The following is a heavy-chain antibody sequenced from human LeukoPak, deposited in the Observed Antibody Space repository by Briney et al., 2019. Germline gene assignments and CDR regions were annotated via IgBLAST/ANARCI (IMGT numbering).Heavy chain of an antibody. V-gene: IGHV5-10-1*01. CDR2: IDPSDSYT. CDR3: ARHELWFGELRGDDAFDI. D-gene: IGHD3-10*01. Sequence: GESLKISCKGPGYSFTSYWISWVRQMPGKGLEWMGRIDPSDSYTNYSPSFQGHVTISADKSISTAYLQWSSLKASDTAMYYCARHELWFGELRGDDAFDIWGQGTMVTVSS. CDR1: GYSFTSYW. J-gene: IGHJ3*02.